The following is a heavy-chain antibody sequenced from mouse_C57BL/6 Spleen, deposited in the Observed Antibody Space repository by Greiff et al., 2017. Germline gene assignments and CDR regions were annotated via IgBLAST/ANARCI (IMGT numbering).Heavy chain of an antibody. D-gene: IGHD2-2*01. J-gene: IGHJ4*01. CDR1: GYTFTEYT. CDR3: ARHGGIYYGYDWAMED. Sequence: VQLQQSGAELVKPGASVKLSCKASGYTFTEYTIHWVKQRSGQGLGWIGWIYPGSGSIKYNEKFKDKATLTADKSSSTVYMKLSRLTSEDSAVYFCARHGGIYYGYDWAMEDWGQGTSITVAS. V-gene: IGHV1-62-2*01. CDR2: IYPGSGSI.